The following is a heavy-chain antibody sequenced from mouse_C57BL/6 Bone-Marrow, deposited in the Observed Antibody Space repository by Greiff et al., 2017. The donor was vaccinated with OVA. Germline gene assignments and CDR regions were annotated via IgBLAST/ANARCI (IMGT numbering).Heavy chain of an antibody. Sequence: QVTLKVSGPGILQSSQTLSLTCSFSGFSLSTSGLGVSWIRQPSGQGLEWLAHIYWDDDKRSNPSLKSRLTISKDTSSNQVFLKITGVDTTDTATYDCARRSYDYLDEWGQGTTLPGSS. V-gene: IGHV8-12*01. J-gene: IGHJ2*01. D-gene: IGHD1-1*01. CDR2: IYWDDDK. CDR1: GFSLSTSGLG. CDR3: ARRSYDYLDE.